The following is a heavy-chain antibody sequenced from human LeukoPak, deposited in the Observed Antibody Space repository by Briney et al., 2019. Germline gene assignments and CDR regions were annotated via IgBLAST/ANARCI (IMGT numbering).Heavy chain of an antibody. CDR3: ARHSFDYDSSGYFYSFDY. Sequence: PSETLSLTCTVSGGSISNSNYYWGWIRQPPGKGLEWLGSIQYSGSTHYNPSLKSRVTISVDTSKNQFSLNLNSVTAADTAVYCCARHSFDYDSSGYFYSFDYWGQGTLVTVSS. D-gene: IGHD3-22*01. CDR1: GGSISNSNYY. J-gene: IGHJ4*02. CDR2: IQYSGST. V-gene: IGHV4-39*01.